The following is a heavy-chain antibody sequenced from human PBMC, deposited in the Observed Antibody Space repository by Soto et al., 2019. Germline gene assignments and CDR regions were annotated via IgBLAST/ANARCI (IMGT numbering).Heavy chain of an antibody. D-gene: IGHD2-15*01. V-gene: IGHV4-34*01. CDR2: INHSGST. J-gene: IGHJ5*02. CDR3: ASLLGYWSGGSCSSNWFDP. CDR1: GGSFSGYY. Sequence: SETLSLTCAVYGGSFSGYYWSWIRQPPGKGLEWIGEINHSGSTNYNPSLKSRVTISVDTSKNQFSLKLSSVTAADTAVYYCASLLGYWSGGSCSSNWFDPWGKGTLVTVAS.